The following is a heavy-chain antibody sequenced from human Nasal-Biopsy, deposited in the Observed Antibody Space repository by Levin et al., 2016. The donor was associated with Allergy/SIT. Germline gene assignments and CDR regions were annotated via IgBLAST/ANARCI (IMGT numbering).Heavy chain of an antibody. V-gene: IGHV3-30*04. D-gene: IGHD2-21*02. CDR1: GFTFNKFA. J-gene: IGHJ6*02. CDR2: ISFDGIDN. CDR3: ARQNCLTSDCFYYYGMDV. Sequence: GESLKISCAASGFTFNKFAMHWLRQAPGRGLEWVALISFDGIDNYYADSVQGRFTLSRDNSKNTLYLQMNGLRGEDTAVYYCARQNCLTSDCFYYYGMDVWGQGTTVTVAS.